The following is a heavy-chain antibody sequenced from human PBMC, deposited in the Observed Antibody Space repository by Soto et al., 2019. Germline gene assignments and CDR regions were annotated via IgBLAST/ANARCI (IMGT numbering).Heavy chain of an antibody. CDR2: IHSNGNT. J-gene: IGHJ4*02. CDR3: ARVRQYGDYVDH. Sequence: QGQLQESGPGLVKPSQTLSLTCTVSGASIRSRGFYWSWIRQHPAKGLEWIGYIHSNGNTLYDPSLKNRSTISFDTSYNPFYLKLKSVTAADTAVYFCARVRQYGDYVDHWGQGTLVAVSA. D-gene: IGHD4-17*01. V-gene: IGHV4-31*03. CDR1: GASIRSRGFY.